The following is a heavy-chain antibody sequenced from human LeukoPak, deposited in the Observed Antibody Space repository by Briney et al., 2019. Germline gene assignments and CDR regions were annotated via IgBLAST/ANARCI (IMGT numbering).Heavy chain of an antibody. Sequence: SETLSLTCAVSGDSITSDKWWTWVRQPPGKGLEWIGEIHHSKSSNYYPSLKGRVTISVDKSKNQFSLELNSVTAADTAVYYCARDKSHCSGGSCYYYGMDVWGQGTTVTVSS. CDR3: ARDKSHCSGGSCYYYGMDV. V-gene: IGHV4-4*02. CDR1: GDSITSDKW. CDR2: IHHSKSS. D-gene: IGHD2-15*01. J-gene: IGHJ6*02.